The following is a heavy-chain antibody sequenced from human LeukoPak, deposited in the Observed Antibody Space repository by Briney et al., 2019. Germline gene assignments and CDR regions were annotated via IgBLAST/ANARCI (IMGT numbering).Heavy chain of an antibody. CDR2: ISGSGGST. V-gene: IGHV3-23*01. J-gene: IGHJ4*02. CDR1: GFTFSSYA. CDR3: APRGYSYGYGY. Sequence: GGSLRLSCAASGFTFSSYAMSWVRQAPGKGLKWVSAISGSGGSTYYADSVKGRFTISRDNSKNTLYLQMNSLRAEDTAVYYCAPRGYSYGYGYWGQGTLVTVSS. D-gene: IGHD5-18*01.